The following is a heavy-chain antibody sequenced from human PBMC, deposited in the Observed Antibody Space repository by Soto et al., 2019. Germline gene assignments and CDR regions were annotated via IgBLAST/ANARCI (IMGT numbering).Heavy chain of an antibody. J-gene: IGHJ6*02. V-gene: IGHV3-30-3*01. CDR3: ARENRGGSHHYYYGMDV. D-gene: IGHD2-15*01. Sequence: QVQLVESGGGVVQPGRSLRLSCAASGFTFSSYAMHWVRQAQGKGLERVAVISYDGSNKYYADSVNGRFTISRDNSKNTLYLQMNSLRADDTAVYYSARENRGGSHHYYYGMDVWGQGTTVTVYS. CDR2: ISYDGSNK. CDR1: GFTFSSYA.